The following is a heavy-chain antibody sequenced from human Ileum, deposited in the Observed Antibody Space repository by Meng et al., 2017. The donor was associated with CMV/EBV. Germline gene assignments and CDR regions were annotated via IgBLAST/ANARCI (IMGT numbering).Heavy chain of an antibody. CDR1: VGSFGGYY. CDR2: INHSGST. Sequence: VQFQSCGAGLLKPSEPLSLTCAAYVGSFGGYYLSWIRQPPGKGLEWIGEINHSGSTNYNPSLKSRVTISVDTSKNQFFLKLSSVTAADTAVYYCARGVAGGPFDYWGQGTLVTVSS. CDR3: ARGVAGGPFDY. D-gene: IGHD2-15*01. V-gene: IGHV4-34*01. J-gene: IGHJ4*02.